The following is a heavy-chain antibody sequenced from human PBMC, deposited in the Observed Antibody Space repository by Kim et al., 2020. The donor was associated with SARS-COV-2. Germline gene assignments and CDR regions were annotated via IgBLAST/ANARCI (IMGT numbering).Heavy chain of an antibody. V-gene: IGHV3-23*01. CDR2: ISGSGGST. J-gene: IGHJ4*02. D-gene: IGHD6-19*01. CDR1: GFTFSSYA. CDR3: AKTGTIAVAGCFDF. Sequence: GGSLRLSCAASGFTFSSYAMSWVRQAPGKGLEWVSAISGSGGSTYSADSVKGRFTISSDNSKNTLFLQMNRLRAEATAVYYCAKTGTIAVAGCFDFWGQGALVTVSS.